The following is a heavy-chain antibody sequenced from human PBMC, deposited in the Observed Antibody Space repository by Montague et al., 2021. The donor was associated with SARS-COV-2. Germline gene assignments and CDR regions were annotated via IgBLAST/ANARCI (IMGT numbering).Heavy chain of an antibody. CDR3: ARRYCSSTSCPNWFDP. CDR1: GGSISSSNW. D-gene: IGHD2-2*01. CDR2: IYHSGST. J-gene: IGHJ5*02. Sequence: SETLSLTCAVSGGSISSSNWWSWVRQPPGKGLEWIGEIYHSGSTXYNPSLKSRVTIPVDKSKNQFSLKLSSVTAADTAVYYCARRYCSSTSCPNWFDPWGQETLVTVSS. V-gene: IGHV4-4*02.